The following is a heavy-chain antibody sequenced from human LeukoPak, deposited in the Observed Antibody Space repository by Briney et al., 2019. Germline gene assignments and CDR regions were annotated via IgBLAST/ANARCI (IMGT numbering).Heavy chain of an antibody. CDR2: ISNSGITI. CDR1: GFTFSDYF. V-gene: IGHV3-11*04. J-gene: IGHJ4*02. CDR3: ARDRPSYCSSTSCPPFDY. Sequence: GGSLRLSCTASGFTFSDYFMAWIRLAPGKGLEWISYISNSGITIYYADSVKGRFTISRDNAKNSLFLEMNSLRAEDTGVYYCARDRPSYCSSTSCPPFDYWGPGTLVTVSS. D-gene: IGHD2-2*01.